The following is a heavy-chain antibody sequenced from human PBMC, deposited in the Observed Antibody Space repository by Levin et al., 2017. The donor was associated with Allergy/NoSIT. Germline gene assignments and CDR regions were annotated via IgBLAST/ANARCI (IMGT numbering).Heavy chain of an antibody. V-gene: IGHV3-13*01. CDR3: VKGGNLPYSYNGMDV. D-gene: IGHD3-16*01. CDR1: GFTFSNYD. Sequence: GESLKISCAASGFTFSNYDMHWVRQGTGKGLEWVSAIHTAGDTYYPDSVKGRFTISRENAKNSLYLQISSLRAGDTAVYYCVKGGNLPYSYNGMDVWGQGTTVTVSS. J-gene: IGHJ6*02. CDR2: IHTAGDT.